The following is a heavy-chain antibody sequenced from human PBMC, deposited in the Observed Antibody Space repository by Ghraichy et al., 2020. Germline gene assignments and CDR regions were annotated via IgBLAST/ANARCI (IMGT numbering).Heavy chain of an antibody. CDR1: GYTFTDYY. J-gene: IGHJ5*02. D-gene: IGHD6-6*01. CDR2: INPDSGAT. CDR3: ARVMAARYRWLDP. Sequence: CKASGYTFTDYYIHWVRQAPGQGPEWMGRINPDSGATIFAQNFQGRVTMTRDTSISTAYMELSRLKSDDTAVYYCARVMAARYRWLDPWGQGTLVTVSS. V-gene: IGHV1-2*06.